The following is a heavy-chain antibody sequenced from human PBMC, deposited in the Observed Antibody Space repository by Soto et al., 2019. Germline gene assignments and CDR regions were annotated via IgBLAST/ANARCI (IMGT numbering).Heavy chain of an antibody. Sequence: GASVKVSCKASGGTFSSYAISWVRQAPGQGLEWMGGIIPIFGTANYAQKFQGRVTITADKSTSTAYMELSSLRSEDTAVYYCASLPCSGGSCYYYYYYGMDVWGQGTTVTVSS. CDR2: IIPIFGTA. CDR1: GGTFSSYA. J-gene: IGHJ6*02. V-gene: IGHV1-69*06. CDR3: ASLPCSGGSCYYYYYYGMDV. D-gene: IGHD2-15*01.